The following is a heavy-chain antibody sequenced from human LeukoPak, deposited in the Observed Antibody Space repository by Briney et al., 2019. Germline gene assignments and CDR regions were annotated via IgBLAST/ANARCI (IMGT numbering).Heavy chain of an antibody. CDR3: ARDDPGSRIPFDY. J-gene: IGHJ4*02. CDR1: GFTFDDYA. D-gene: IGHD2-15*01. V-gene: IGHV3-9*01. Sequence: PGRSLRLSCATSGFTFDDYAMHWVRQAPGKGLEWVSGITWNSATIVYADSVKGRFTISRDNAKNSLYLQMNSLRAEDTAVYYCARDDPGSRIPFDYWGQGTLVTVSS. CDR2: ITWNSATI.